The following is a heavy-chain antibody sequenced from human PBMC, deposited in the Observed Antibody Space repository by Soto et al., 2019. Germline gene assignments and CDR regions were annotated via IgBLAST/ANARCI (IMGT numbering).Heavy chain of an antibody. J-gene: IGHJ6*02. CDR3: AREKRWELRYYYYYGMDV. V-gene: IGHV3-53*01. D-gene: IGHD1-26*01. CDR2: IYSGGST. CDR1: GFTVSSNY. Sequence: GGSLRLSCAASGFTVSSNYMSWVRQAPGKGLEWVSVIYSGGSTYYADYGKGRFTISRDNSKNTMYLQMNSLRAEDTAVYYCAREKRWELRYYYYYGMDVWGQGTTVTVSS.